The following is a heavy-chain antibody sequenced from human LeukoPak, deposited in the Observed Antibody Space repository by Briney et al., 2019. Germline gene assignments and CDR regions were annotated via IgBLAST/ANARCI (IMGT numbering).Heavy chain of an antibody. CDR3: ARDRGYRYFDY. Sequence: PSQTLSLTCTVSGGSISSGSYYWSWIRQPAGKGLEWIGRIYTSGSTNYNPSLKSRVTISVDTSKNQFSLKLGSVTAADTAVYYCARDRGYRYFDYWGQGTLVTVSS. D-gene: IGHD5-18*01. CDR1: GGSISSGSYY. J-gene: IGHJ4*02. V-gene: IGHV4-61*02. CDR2: IYTSGST.